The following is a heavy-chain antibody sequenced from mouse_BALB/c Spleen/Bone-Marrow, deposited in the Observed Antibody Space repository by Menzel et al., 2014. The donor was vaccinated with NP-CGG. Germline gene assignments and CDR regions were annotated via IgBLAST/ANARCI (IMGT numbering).Heavy chain of an antibody. D-gene: IGHD1-1*01. CDR2: INNNGGST. J-gene: IGHJ1*01. CDR1: GFTFSSYG. V-gene: IGHV5-6-3*01. CDR3: ARVYGWYFDV. Sequence: EGQGVESGGGLVQPGGSLKLSCVSSGFTFSSYGMSWVRQTPDKRLELVATINNNGGSTYYPDSVKGQFTISRDNAKNTLYLQMSSLKSEDTAMYYCARVYGWYFDVWGAGTTVTIYS.